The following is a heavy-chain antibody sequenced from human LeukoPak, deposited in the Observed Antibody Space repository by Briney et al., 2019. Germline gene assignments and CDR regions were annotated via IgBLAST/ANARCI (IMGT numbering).Heavy chain of an antibody. J-gene: IGHJ3*02. CDR2: IKQDGSEK. CDR1: GFTFSSYW. CDR3: ARSRTMVVSNAFDI. Sequence: PGGSLRLSCAASGFTFSSYWMNWVRQAPGKGLEWVANIKQDGSEKYYVDSVKGRFTISRDNAKNSLYLQMNSLRAEDTAVHYCARSRTMVVSNAFDIWGQGTMVTVSS. V-gene: IGHV3-7*01. D-gene: IGHD4/OR15-4a*01.